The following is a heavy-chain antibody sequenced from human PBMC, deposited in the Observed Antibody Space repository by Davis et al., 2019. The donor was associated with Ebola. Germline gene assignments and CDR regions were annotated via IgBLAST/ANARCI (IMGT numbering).Heavy chain of an antibody. CDR2: IGTAGDT. V-gene: IGHV3-13*01. J-gene: IGHJ2*01. CDR1: GFTFSSYD. Sequence: GESLKISCAASGFTFSSYDMHWVRQATGKGLEWVSAIGTAGDTYYPGSVKGRFTISRENAKNSLYLQMNSLRAGDTAVYYCARATSSGWYGGGWYFDLWGRGTLVTVSS. D-gene: IGHD6-19*01. CDR3: ARATSSGWYGGGWYFDL.